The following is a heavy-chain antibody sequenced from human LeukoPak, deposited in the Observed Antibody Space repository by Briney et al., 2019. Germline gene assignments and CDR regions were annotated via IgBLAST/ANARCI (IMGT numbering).Heavy chain of an antibody. Sequence: ASVKVSCKASGYTFTGYYMHWVRQAPGQGLGWMGWINPNSGGTNYAQKFQGRVTMTRDTSISTAYMELSRLRSDDTAVYYCARGALLWFGDRMEYYFDYWGQGTLLTVSS. CDR1: GYTFTGYY. J-gene: IGHJ4*02. CDR3: ARGALLWFGDRMEYYFDY. D-gene: IGHD3-10*01. CDR2: INPNSGGT. V-gene: IGHV1-2*02.